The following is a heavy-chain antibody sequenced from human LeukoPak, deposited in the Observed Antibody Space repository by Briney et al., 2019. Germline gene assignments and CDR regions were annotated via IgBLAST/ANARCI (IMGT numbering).Heavy chain of an antibody. V-gene: IGHV4-31*03. D-gene: IGHD2-2*01. J-gene: IGHJ2*01. CDR3: ARVSVEGTTWYFEL. Sequence: SQTLSLTCTVSGGSISSGGYYWSWIRQHPGKGLEWIGYIYYSGSTYYNPSLKSRVTISVDTSKNQFSLKLSSVTAADTAVYYCARVSVEGTTWYFELWGRGTLVTVSS. CDR1: GGSISSGGYY. CDR2: IYYSGST.